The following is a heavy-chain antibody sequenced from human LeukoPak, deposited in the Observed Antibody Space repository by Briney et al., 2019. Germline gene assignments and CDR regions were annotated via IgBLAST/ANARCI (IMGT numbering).Heavy chain of an antibody. V-gene: IGHV3-21*04. J-gene: IGHJ5*02. CDR2: ISSSSSYI. CDR3: ARGLAAAGKPNWFDP. D-gene: IGHD6-13*01. CDR1: GFTFSSYS. Sequence: GGSLRLSCAASGFTFSSYSMNWVRQAPGKGLEWVSSISSSSSYIYYADSVKGRFTISRDNAKNSLYLQMNSLRAEDTAVYYCARGLAAAGKPNWFDPWGQGTLVTVSS.